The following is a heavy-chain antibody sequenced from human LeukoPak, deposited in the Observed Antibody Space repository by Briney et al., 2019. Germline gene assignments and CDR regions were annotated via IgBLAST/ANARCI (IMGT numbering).Heavy chain of an antibody. J-gene: IGHJ3*02. Sequence: PGGSLRLSCAASGFTVSSNYMSWVRQAPGKGLEWVSVIYSGGSTYYADSVKGRFTISRDNANNSLYLQMNSLRAEDTAVYYCARYCSSTSCYTPSDVYDIWGQGTMVTVSS. V-gene: IGHV3-66*01. D-gene: IGHD2-2*02. CDR3: ARYCSSTSCYTPSDVYDI. CDR1: GFTVSSNY. CDR2: IYSGGST.